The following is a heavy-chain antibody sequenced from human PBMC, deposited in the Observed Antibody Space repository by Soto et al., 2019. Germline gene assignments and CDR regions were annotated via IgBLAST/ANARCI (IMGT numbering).Heavy chain of an antibody. CDR1: GFTFSSYA. Sequence: EVQLLESGGGLVQPGGSLRLSCAASGFTFSSYAMSWVRQAPGKGLEWVSAISGSGGSTYYADSVKGRFTISRDNSKNTLYLQMNSLRAEDTAVYYSAKANEPWELLLCAFDIWGQGTMVTVSS. V-gene: IGHV3-23*01. CDR3: AKANEPWELLLCAFDI. CDR2: ISGSGGST. D-gene: IGHD1-26*01. J-gene: IGHJ3*02.